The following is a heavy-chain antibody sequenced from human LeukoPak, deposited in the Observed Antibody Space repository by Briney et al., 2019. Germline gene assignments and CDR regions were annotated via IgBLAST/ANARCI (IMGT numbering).Heavy chain of an antibody. D-gene: IGHD2-2*01. CDR2: IRYDGSNN. CDR3: AKDVVVVPFANYFYYMDV. CDR1: GFTFNSYG. J-gene: IGHJ6*03. Sequence: GGSLRLSCAASGFTFNSYGMHWVRQAPGKGLEWVAFIRYDGSNNYYEDSVKGRFTISRDNSKNTLYLQMSSLRAEDTAVYYCAKDVVVVPFANYFYYMDVWGKGTTVTVSS. V-gene: IGHV3-30*02.